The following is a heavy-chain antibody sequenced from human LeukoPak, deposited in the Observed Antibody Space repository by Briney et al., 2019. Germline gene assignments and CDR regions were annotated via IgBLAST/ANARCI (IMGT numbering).Heavy chain of an antibody. Sequence: PSETLSLTCAVSGGSISRSNWWSWVRQSPGQGLEWIGEIYDNGSTNYNPSLKSRVTISVDKSKNQFSLKLSSVTAADTAVYYCASPRAERSTWYAVDYWGQGTLVTVSA. J-gene: IGHJ4*02. D-gene: IGHD6-13*01. V-gene: IGHV4-4*02. CDR3: ASPRAERSTWYAVDY. CDR1: GGSISRSNW. CDR2: IYDNGST.